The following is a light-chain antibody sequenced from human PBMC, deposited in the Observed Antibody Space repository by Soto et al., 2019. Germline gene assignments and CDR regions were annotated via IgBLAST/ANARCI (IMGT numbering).Light chain of an antibody. J-gene: IGKJ3*01. Sequence: DIQMTQSPPSLSASAGDRVTIICRASQDIRGWLAWYQKKPGKGPKLLIHGASNLQSGVPSRFSGSGSGTEFTLTINNLQAEDFATYFCQQANKFPRDFGPGTTVEIK. CDR3: QQANKFPRD. CDR1: QDIRGW. V-gene: IGKV1-12*01. CDR2: GAS.